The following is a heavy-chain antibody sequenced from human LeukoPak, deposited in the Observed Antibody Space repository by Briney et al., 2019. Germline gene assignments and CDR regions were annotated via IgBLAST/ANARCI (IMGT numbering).Heavy chain of an antibody. CDR2: IYHSGST. CDR1: GYSISSGYY. Sequence: KASETLSLTCTVSGYSISSGYYWGWIRQPPGKGLEWIGSIYHSGSTYYNPSLKSRVTISVDTSKNQFSLKLSSVTAADTAVYYCARVSYGGKSYFDYWGQGTLVTVSS. CDR3: ARVSYGGKSYFDY. V-gene: IGHV4-38-2*02. D-gene: IGHD4-23*01. J-gene: IGHJ4*02.